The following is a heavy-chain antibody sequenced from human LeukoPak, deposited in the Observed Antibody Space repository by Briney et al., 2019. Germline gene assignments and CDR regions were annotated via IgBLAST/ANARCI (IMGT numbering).Heavy chain of an antibody. D-gene: IGHD2-2*01. CDR3: ARRLPAPEAFDI. CDR1: GYSFTTYW. V-gene: IGHV5-51*01. J-gene: IGHJ3*02. Sequence: PGESLKISCKGSGYSFTTYWIGWVRQMPGKGLEWMGIIYPGDSDTRYSPSFQGQVTISADKSISTAYLQWRSLKASDAAMYYCARRLPAPEAFDIWGQGTMVTVSS. CDR2: IYPGDSDT.